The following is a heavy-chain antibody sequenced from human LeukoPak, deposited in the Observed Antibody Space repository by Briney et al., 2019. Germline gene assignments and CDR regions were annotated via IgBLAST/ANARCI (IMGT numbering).Heavy chain of an antibody. J-gene: IGHJ4*02. CDR1: GYTFTSYY. V-gene: IGHV1-46*01. CDR3: AREEEGGTFDY. Sequence: ASVKVSCKASGYTFTSYYMPWVRQAPGQGLEWMGMIYPSGGSTNYAQKFQGRVTMTRDTSTSTVYMELSGLRSEDTAVYYCAREEEGGTFDYWGQGTLVTVSS. CDR2: IYPSGGST. D-gene: IGHD3-16*01.